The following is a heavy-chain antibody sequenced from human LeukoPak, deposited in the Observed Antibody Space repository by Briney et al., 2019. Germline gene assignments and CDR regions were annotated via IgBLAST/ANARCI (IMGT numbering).Heavy chain of an antibody. CDR2: ISSSSSTI. J-gene: IGHJ4*02. Sequence: PGGSLRLSCAASGFTFSSYSMNWVRQAPGKGLEWVSYISSSSSTIYYADSVKGRFTISRDSAKNSLYLQMNSLRAEDTAVYYCASSLVVRPLGWGYWGQGTLVTVSS. CDR1: GFTFSSYS. CDR3: ASSLVVRPLGWGY. V-gene: IGHV3-48*04. D-gene: IGHD2-15*01.